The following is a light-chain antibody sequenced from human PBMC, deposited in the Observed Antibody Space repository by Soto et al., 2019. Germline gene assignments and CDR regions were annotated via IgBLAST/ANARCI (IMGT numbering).Light chain of an antibody. V-gene: IGKV1-39*01. Sequence: IQLTQSPSSLSAYVGDSVTITCRASQGISRYLSWYQQKPGRAPKLLISAASSLQSGVPSRFSGSGSGTDFTLTISSLQPEDPATYYCQQSYSTLWTFGQGTKVDI. J-gene: IGKJ1*01. CDR1: QGISRY. CDR3: QQSYSTLWT. CDR2: AAS.